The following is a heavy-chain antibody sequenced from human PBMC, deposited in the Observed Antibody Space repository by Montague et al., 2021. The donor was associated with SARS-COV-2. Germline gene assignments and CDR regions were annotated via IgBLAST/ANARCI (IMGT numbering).Heavy chain of an antibody. CDR3: ARGFNYGPFDC. Sequence: SLRLSCAASGVTFGDYGMSWVCQAPGKGLEWVSGITRNGGSTGYADSVKGRFTISRDNAKNSLYLQMNSLRAEDTALYYCARGFNYGPFDCWGLGTLVTVSS. J-gene: IGHJ4*02. V-gene: IGHV3-20*04. CDR2: ITRNGGST. D-gene: IGHD5-18*01. CDR1: GVTFGDYG.